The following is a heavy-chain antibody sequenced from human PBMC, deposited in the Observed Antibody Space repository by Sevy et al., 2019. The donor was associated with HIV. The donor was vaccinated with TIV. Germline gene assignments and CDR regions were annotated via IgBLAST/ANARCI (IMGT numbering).Heavy chain of an antibody. CDR2: IDSDGSST. V-gene: IGHV3-74*01. CDR3: ARVWYGSGTPGAFDI. CDR1: GFTFSSYW. D-gene: IGHD3-10*01. J-gene: IGHJ3*02. Sequence: GGSLRLSCAASGFTFSSYWMHWVRQAPGKGLVWVSRIDSDGSSTSYADSVKGRFTISRDNAKNTLYLQMNSLRAEDTAVYYCARVWYGSGTPGAFDIWGQGTMVTVSS.